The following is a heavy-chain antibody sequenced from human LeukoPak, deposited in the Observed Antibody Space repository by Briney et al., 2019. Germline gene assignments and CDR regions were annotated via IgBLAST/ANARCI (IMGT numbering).Heavy chain of an antibody. CDR3: AKAGSSGSTWGNWFDP. CDR2: INAGNGNT. J-gene: IGHJ5*02. V-gene: IGHV1-3*01. CDR1: GYTFTSYA. Sequence: ASVKVSCKASGYTFTSYAMHWVRQAPGQRLEWMGWINAGNGNTKYSQKFQGRVTITRDTSASTAYMELSSLRSEDTAVYYCAKAGSSGSTWGNWFDPWGQGTLVTVSS. D-gene: IGHD3-22*01.